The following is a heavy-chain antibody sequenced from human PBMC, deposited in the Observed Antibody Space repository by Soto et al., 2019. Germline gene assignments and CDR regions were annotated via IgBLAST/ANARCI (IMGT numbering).Heavy chain of an antibody. CDR3: ASAVVLGYYYGMDV. J-gene: IGHJ6*02. CDR2: IYYSGSN. V-gene: IGHV4-61*01. Sequence: EPLSLTCIDSGARVSSASYALRWIRQPPGKGLEWIGYIYYSGSNNYNPSLKSRVTISVDTSKKQFSLKLSSVTAADTAVYYCASAVVLGYYYGMDVWGQGTTVIVSS. D-gene: IGHD2-2*01. CDR1: GARVSSASYA.